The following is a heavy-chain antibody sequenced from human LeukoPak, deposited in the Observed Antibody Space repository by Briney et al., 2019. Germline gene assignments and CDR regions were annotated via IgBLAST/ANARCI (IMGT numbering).Heavy chain of an antibody. D-gene: IGHD3-10*01. CDR3: ARDYYGSGGLYYFDH. CDR1: GYTFTSYD. Sequence: ASVKVSCKASGYTFTSYDINWVRQATGQGLEWMGWMNPNSGNTGYAQKFQGRVTVTTDTSTTTAYMELRSLTSDDTAVYYCARDYYGSGGLYYFDHWGQGTLVTVSS. CDR2: MNPNSGNT. V-gene: IGHV1-8*01. J-gene: IGHJ4*02.